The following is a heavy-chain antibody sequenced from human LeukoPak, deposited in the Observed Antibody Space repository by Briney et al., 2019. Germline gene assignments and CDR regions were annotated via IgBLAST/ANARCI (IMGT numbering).Heavy chain of an antibody. CDR2: IRYDGNNK. V-gene: IGHV3-30*02. CDR3: AKDRWGAVASFDY. D-gene: IGHD6-19*01. Sequence: GGSLRLSCAASGFPFSDYVMHWVRQAPGKGVEGVAVIRYDGNNKYYANSVKGRFTIPRDNSKNMLYLQMNSLGTEDTAVYYCAKDRWGAVASFDYWGQGTLVTVSS. CDR1: GFPFSDYV. J-gene: IGHJ4*02.